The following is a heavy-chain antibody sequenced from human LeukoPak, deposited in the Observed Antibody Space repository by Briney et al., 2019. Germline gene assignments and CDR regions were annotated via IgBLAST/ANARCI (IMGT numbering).Heavy chain of an antibody. CDR2: INSDGSST. D-gene: IGHD1-26*01. CDR1: GFTFSNYW. Sequence: PGGSLRLSCAASGFTFSNYWMHWVRQVPGKGLVWVSRINSDGSSTSYADSVKGRFTISRDNAKNSLYLQMNSLRAEDTAVYYCARDKKLVGASTPFDYWGQGTLVTVSS. J-gene: IGHJ4*02. CDR3: ARDKKLVGASTPFDY. V-gene: IGHV3-74*01.